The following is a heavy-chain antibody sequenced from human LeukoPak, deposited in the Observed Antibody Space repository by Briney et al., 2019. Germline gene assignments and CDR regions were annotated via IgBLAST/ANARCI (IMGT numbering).Heavy chain of an antibody. V-gene: IGHV1-8*01. Sequence: GASVKVSCKTSGYTFTNNDINWVRQATGQGLEWMGWTNPNSGNTGYAQRFQGRVTMTRNNSISTAYMELSSLTSEDTAVYYCARGRGSSSWTGDWFDPWGQGTLVTVSS. CDR3: ARGRGSSSWTGDWFDP. CDR2: TNPNSGNT. J-gene: IGHJ5*02. D-gene: IGHD6-13*01. CDR1: GYTFTNND.